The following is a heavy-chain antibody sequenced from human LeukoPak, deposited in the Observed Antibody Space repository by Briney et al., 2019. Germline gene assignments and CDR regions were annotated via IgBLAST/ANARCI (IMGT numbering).Heavy chain of an antibody. D-gene: IGHD6-13*01. CDR2: IRYDGSNK. V-gene: IGHV3-30*02. Sequence: GRSLRLSCAASGFTFSSYGMHWVRQAPGKGLEWVAFIRYDGSNKYYADSVKGRFTISRDNSKNTLYLQMNSLRAEDTAVYYCAKAAAAGIYYYYYYMDVWGKGTTVTISS. J-gene: IGHJ6*03. CDR1: GFTFSSYG. CDR3: AKAAAAGIYYYYYYMDV.